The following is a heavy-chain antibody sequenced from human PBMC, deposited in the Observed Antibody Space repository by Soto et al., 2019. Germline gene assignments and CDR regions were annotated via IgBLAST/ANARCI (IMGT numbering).Heavy chain of an antibody. J-gene: IGHJ4*02. CDR3: ARGPGGPDGPGDY. V-gene: IGHV1-3*01. Sequence: QVQLVKSGAEVKKPGASVKVSCKASGYTFTSYAMQWVRQAPGQRLEWMGWINAGNGNTKYSQKFQGRVTITRDTSASTAYMELSSLRSEDTAVYYCARGPGGPDGPGDYWGQGTLVTVSS. D-gene: IGHD2-15*01. CDR2: INAGNGNT. CDR1: GYTFTSYA.